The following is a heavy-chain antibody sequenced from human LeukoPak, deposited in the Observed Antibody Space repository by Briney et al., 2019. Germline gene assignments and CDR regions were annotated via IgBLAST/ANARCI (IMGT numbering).Heavy chain of an antibody. CDR3: AREGVWMADTGEPRGYFDL. D-gene: IGHD1-14*01. J-gene: IGHJ2*01. V-gene: IGHV3-48*03. CDR1: GFTFSSYE. Sequence: PGGSLRLSCAASGFTFSSYEMNWVRQAPGKGLEWVSYISSSGSTIYYADSVKGRFTISRDNAKNSLYLQMNSLRAEDTAVYYCAREGVWMADTGEPRGYFDLWAVAPWSLSPQ. CDR2: ISSSGSTI.